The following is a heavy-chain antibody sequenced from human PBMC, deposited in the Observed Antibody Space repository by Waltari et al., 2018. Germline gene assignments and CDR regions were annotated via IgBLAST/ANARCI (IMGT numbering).Heavy chain of an antibody. D-gene: IGHD3-10*01. J-gene: IGHJ2*01. CDR2: MYRGGST. Sequence: EVQLVESGGGLIQPGGSLRRSCAASRLIVSSNFMSWVRQAPGKGLEWVSVMYRGGSTYYADSVKGRFTISRDNSKNTLYLQMNSLRAEDTAVYYCARAPMPLWFGNWYFDLWGRGALVTVSS. CDR3: ARAPMPLWFGNWYFDL. V-gene: IGHV3-53*01. CDR1: RLIVSSNF.